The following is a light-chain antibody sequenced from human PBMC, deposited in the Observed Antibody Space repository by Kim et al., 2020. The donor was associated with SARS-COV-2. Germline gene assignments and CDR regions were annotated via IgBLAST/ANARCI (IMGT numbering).Light chain of an antibody. Sequence: GPPSTISSPGSSSDVGAHNFVSWYQQHPGKAPNLMIYDVSIRPSGVSYRFSGSKSGNTASLTIAGLQADDEADYYCSSYTDSSTVIFGGGTQLTVL. J-gene: IGLJ2*01. CDR2: DVS. V-gene: IGLV2-14*03. CDR3: SSYTDSSTVI. CDR1: SSDVGAHNF.